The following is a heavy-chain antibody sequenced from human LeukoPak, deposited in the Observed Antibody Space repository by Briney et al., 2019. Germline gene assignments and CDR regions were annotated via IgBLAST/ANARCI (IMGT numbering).Heavy chain of an antibody. D-gene: IGHD3-22*01. J-gene: IGHJ4*02. CDR1: GFSLSTSGMC. CDR3: ARIPAYYYDSSGNDY. V-gene: IGHV2-70*11. Sequence: SGPTLVNPTQTLTLTCTFSGFSLSTSGMCVSWIRQPPGKALEWLARIDWDDDKYYRTSPKTRLTISKDTSKNQVVLTMTNMDPVDTATYYCARIPAYYYDSSGNDYWGQGTLVTVSS. CDR2: IDWDDDK.